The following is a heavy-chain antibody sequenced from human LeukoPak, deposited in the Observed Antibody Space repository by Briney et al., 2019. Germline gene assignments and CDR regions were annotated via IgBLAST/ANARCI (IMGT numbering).Heavy chain of an antibody. D-gene: IGHD3-16*01. CDR1: GFTFSSFW. Sequence: GGSLRLSCAASGFTFSSFWMSWVRQAPGKGLEWVANIQQDGSEKYYVDSVKGRFTISRDNAKNSLFLQMNSLRAEDTAVYCCARYYDGNTYRDYFDYWGRGTLVTVSS. V-gene: IGHV3-7*01. CDR2: IQQDGSEK. CDR3: ARYYDGNTYRDYFDY. J-gene: IGHJ4*02.